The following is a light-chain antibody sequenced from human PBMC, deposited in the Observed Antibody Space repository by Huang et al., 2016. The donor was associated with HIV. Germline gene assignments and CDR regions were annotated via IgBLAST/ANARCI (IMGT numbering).Light chain of an antibody. CDR1: QSASSN. V-gene: IGKV3-15*01. Sequence: EIVMTQSPVTLSVFPGQRVTVSCRASQSASSNLAWDQQKPGQPPRLPIVGASTRATGIRARFSGSGSGTEFTLTISSLQSEEFAVYYCQQYNDWPVTFGPGTKVDMK. J-gene: IGKJ3*01. CDR3: QQYNDWPVT. CDR2: GAS.